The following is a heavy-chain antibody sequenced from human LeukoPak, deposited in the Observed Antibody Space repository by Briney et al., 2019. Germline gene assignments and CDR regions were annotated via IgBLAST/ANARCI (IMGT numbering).Heavy chain of an antibody. CDR2: IDSDGSST. CDR3: ARSNLRWFDP. CDR1: GFTFSSYW. Sequence: GGSLRLSCAASGFTFSSYWMHWVRQAPGKGLVWVSRIDSDGSSTSYTDSVKGRFTISSDNAKNTLYLQMNSLRAEDTAVYYCARSNLRWFDPWGQGTLVTVSS. J-gene: IGHJ5*02. D-gene: IGHD3-16*01. V-gene: IGHV3-74*01.